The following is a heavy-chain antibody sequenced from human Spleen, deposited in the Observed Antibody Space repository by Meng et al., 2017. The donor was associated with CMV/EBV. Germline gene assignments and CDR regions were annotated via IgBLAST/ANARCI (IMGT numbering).Heavy chain of an antibody. J-gene: IGHJ4*02. CDR1: GWSFSGSY. Sequence: CAVYGWSFSGSYWSWIRQPPGKGLEWIGEINHSGSTNYNPSLKSRVTISVDTSKNQFSLKLSSVTAADTAVYYCARGGNGSYRDVDYWGQGTLGTVSS. D-gene: IGHD1-26*01. CDR3: ARGGNGSYRDVDY. CDR2: INHSGST. V-gene: IGHV4-34*01.